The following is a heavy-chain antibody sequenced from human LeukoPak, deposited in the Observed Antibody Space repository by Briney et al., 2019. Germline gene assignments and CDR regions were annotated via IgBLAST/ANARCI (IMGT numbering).Heavy chain of an antibody. D-gene: IGHD2-15*01. J-gene: IGHJ4*02. V-gene: IGHV3-23*01. CDR1: GFTFSSYA. CDR2: SSGSGGST. CDR3: AKDPDSPHISLKFDY. Sequence: GGSLRLSCAASGFTFSSYALNWVRQAPGKGLEWVSTSSGSGGSTYYADSVKGRFTISRDHSKNTLYLQMNSLRAEDTALYYCAKDPDSPHISLKFDYWGQGTLVTVSS.